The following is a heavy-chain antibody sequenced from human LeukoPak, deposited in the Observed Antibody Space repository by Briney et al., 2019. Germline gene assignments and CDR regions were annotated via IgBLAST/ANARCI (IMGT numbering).Heavy chain of an antibody. D-gene: IGHD5-12*01. V-gene: IGHV3-21*01. CDR2: ISSSSSYI. CDR3: ARQWLRFPHDAFDI. J-gene: IGHJ3*02. Sequence: GGSLRLSCAASGFTFSSYSMNWVRQAPGKGLEWVSSISSSSSYIYYADSVKGRFTISRDNAKNSLYLQMNSLRAEDTAVYYCARQWLRFPHDAFDIWGQGTMVTVAS. CDR1: GFTFSSYS.